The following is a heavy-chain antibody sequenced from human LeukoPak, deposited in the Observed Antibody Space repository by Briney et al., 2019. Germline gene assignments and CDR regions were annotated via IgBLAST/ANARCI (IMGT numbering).Heavy chain of an antibody. CDR1: GGSISSYY. J-gene: IGHJ4*02. CDR2: FYTSGTT. V-gene: IGHV4-4*07. Sequence: SETLSLTCTVSGGSISSYYWSWIRQPAGKGLEWIGRFYTSGTTDYNPSLKSRVTISVDTSKNQSSLKLSSVTAADTAVYYCAGTLDYDSRGDALDYWGQGTLVTVSS. CDR3: AGTLDYDSRGDALDY. D-gene: IGHD3-22*01.